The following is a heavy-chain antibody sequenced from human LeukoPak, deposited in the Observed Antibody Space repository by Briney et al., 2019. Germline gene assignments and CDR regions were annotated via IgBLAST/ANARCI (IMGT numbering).Heavy chain of an antibody. Sequence: GGSLRLSCAASGFSFITHPMHWVRQAPGKGLEWVALISYDGTTKYHSDSVKGRFTISRDNSKNTLYLQMNSLRPEDTAVYRAREGTYSDILTGYSFFDYWGQGTLLTVSS. D-gene: IGHD3-9*01. CDR1: GFSFITHP. CDR2: ISYDGTTK. J-gene: IGHJ4*02. CDR3: AREGTYSDILTGYSFFDY. V-gene: IGHV3-30-3*01.